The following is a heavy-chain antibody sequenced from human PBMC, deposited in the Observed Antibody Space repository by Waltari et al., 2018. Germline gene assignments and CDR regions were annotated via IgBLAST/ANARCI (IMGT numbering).Heavy chain of an antibody. J-gene: IGHJ4*02. CDR2: IRYDGSNK. Sequence: QVQLVESGGGVVQPGGSLRLSCAASGFTFSSYGMHWVRPAPGKGLEWVAFIRYDGSNKYYADSVKGRFTISRDNSKNTLYLQMNSLRAEDTAVYYCAKEFRFLVWDFDYWGQGTLVTVSS. V-gene: IGHV3-30*02. CDR1: GFTFSSYG. CDR3: AKEFRFLVWDFDY. D-gene: IGHD3-16*01.